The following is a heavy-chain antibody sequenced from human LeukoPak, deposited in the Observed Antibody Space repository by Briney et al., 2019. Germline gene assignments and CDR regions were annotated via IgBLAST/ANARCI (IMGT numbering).Heavy chain of an antibody. CDR3: TRYNNDHFDY. CDR1: GFTFGGYG. V-gene: IGHV3-33*01. J-gene: IGHJ4*02. CDR2: IAYDGSRA. D-gene: IGHD1-14*01. Sequence: GGSLRLSCAGSGFTFGGYGMHWFRQTPGKGLEWVTVIAYDGSRAFYADSVKGRFTTSRDNSKNTMSVQMDDLRAEDTAVYYCTRYNNDHFDYWGQGTLVTVSS.